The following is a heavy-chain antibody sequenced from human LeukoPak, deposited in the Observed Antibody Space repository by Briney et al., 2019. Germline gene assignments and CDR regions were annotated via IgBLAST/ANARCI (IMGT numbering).Heavy chain of an antibody. Sequence: SETLSLTCTVSGVSISSSNSYWGWIRQPPAKGLEWIGSIYYSGNTYYNASLKSQVSISIDTTKNRFSLKLTSVTAADTAVYYCARQTGSGLFILPGGQGTLVTVSS. D-gene: IGHD3/OR15-3a*01. CDR1: GVSISSSNSY. CDR3: ARQTGSGLFILP. CDR2: IYYSGNT. V-gene: IGHV4-39*01. J-gene: IGHJ4*02.